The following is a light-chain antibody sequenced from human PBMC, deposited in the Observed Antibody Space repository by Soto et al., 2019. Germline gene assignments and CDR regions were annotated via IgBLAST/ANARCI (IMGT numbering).Light chain of an antibody. Sequence: SYELTQPPSVSVAPGQTATITCGGNNIGSKSVYWYQQRPGQAPVLVLSNNRDRPSGLPEQFSGSRSGNTATLTISGVGAGSEADYYCQVWDSYTDHAVFGGGTQLTVL. CDR1: NIGSKS. CDR2: NNR. J-gene: IGLJ2*01. V-gene: IGLV3-21*02. CDR3: QVWDSYTDHAV.